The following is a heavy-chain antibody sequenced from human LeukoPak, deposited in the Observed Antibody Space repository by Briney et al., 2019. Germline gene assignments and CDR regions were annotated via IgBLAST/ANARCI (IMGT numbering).Heavy chain of an antibody. CDR2: ISGSGGST. CDR1: GFTFSSYA. J-gene: IGHJ3*02. D-gene: IGHD2-2*01. V-gene: IGHV3-23*01. CDR3: AKDAYCSSTSCYARPDTFDI. Sequence: AGGSLRLSCAASGFTFSSYAMSWVRQAPGKGLEWVSGISGSGGSTNYADSVKGRFTISRDNSKNTLYLQMNSLRAEDTAVYHCAKDAYCSSTSCYARPDTFDIWGQGTMVTVSS.